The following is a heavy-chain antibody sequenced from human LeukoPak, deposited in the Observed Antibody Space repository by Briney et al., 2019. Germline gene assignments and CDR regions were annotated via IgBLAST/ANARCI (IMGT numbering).Heavy chain of an antibody. V-gene: IGHV3-7*01. J-gene: IGHJ4*02. D-gene: IGHD2-2*02. CDR1: GFTFSDYY. Sequence: GGSLRLSCAASGFTFSDYYMSWVRQAPGKGLEWVANIDQDGGETNYVDSVKGRFTISRDNAKNSLYLQMNSLRAEDTAVYYCLGYCSSTSCYKEPVPDYWGQGTLVTVSS. CDR3: LGYCSSTSCYKEPVPDY. CDR2: IDQDGGET.